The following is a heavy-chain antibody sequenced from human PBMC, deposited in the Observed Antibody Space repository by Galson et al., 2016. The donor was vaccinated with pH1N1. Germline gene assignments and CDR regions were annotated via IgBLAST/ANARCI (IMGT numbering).Heavy chain of an antibody. CDR1: GFTFTAYS. V-gene: IGHV3-21*01. Sequence: SLRLSCAASGFTFTAYSMNWVRQAPGKGLEWVASITSNSFHIYYTDSVRGRFTVSRDNAKNSLYLHMNSLSAEDTAVYYFARDPGRPRLFYMDVWGKGNTVTVSS. J-gene: IGHJ6*03. CDR2: ITSNSFHI. CDR3: ARDPGRPRLFYMDV. D-gene: IGHD1-26*01.